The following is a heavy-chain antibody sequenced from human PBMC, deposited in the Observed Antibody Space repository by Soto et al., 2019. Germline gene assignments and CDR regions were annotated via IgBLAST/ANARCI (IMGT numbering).Heavy chain of an antibody. D-gene: IGHD1-26*01. V-gene: IGHV3-33*03. CDR2: IWYDGSKK. CDR3: AKGGEVGGVLGDH. CDR1: GFIFSDYG. Sequence: QVQLVESGGGVVQPGKSLRLSCAASGFIFSDYGIHWVRQAPGKGLEWVALIWYDGSKKYYADSVQGRLTITRDNSMNTLNMQLNSLRREDTAVYYCAKGGEVGGVLGDHWGQGTLVTVSS. J-gene: IGHJ4*02.